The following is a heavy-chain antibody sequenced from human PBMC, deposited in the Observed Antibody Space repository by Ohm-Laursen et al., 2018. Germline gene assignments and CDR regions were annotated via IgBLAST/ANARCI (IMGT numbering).Heavy chain of an antibody. CDR1: GFTFSSYA. CDR3: ARVSVHYYGMDV. V-gene: IGHV3-64*01. CDR2: ISSNGGST. J-gene: IGHJ6*02. Sequence: SLRLSCAASGFTFSSYAMHWVRQAPGKGLEYVSAISSNGGSTYYANSVKGRFTISRDNSKNTLYPQMGSLRAEDMAVYYCARVSVHYYGMDVWGQGTTVTVSS.